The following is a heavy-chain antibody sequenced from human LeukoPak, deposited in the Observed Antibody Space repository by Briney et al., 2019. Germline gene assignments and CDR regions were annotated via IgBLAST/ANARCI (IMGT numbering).Heavy chain of an antibody. CDR2: IYHSGST. V-gene: IGHV4-38-2*02. CDR1: GYSISSGYY. CDR3: ARGGGTMVRGVIIYHAFDI. D-gene: IGHD3-10*01. Sequence: SETLSLTCTVSGYSISSGYYWGWIRQPPGKGLEWIGSIYHSGSTYYNPSLKSRVTISVDTSKNQFSLKLSSVTAADTAVYYCARGGGTMVRGVIIYHAFDIWGQGTMVTVSS. J-gene: IGHJ3*02.